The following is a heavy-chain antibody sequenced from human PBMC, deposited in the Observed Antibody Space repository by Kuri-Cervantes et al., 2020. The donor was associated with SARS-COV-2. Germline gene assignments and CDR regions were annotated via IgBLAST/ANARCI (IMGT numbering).Heavy chain of an antibody. CDR3: ARDSAAWLWGDARDV. J-gene: IGHJ3*01. Sequence: GESLKISCAASGFTFSSYGMHWVRQAPGKGLEWVAFIRYDGNNQYYGDSVKGRFSISRDNSKNTLYLHMNSLRAEDTAVYFCARDSAAWLWGDARDVWGQGTMVTVSS. CDR1: GFTFSSYG. CDR2: IRYDGNNQ. D-gene: IGHD3-16*01. V-gene: IGHV3-30*02.